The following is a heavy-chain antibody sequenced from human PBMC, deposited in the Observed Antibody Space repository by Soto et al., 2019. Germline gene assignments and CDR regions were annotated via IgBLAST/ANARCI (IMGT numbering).Heavy chain of an antibody. D-gene: IGHD6-13*01. CDR2: IYYSGST. CDR3: AGYSSSWYSDAFDI. CDR1: GGSISSYY. J-gene: IGHJ3*02. V-gene: IGHV4-59*01. Sequence: SETLSLTCTVSGGSISSYYWSWIRQPPGKGLEWIGYIYYSGSTNYNPSLKSRVTISVDTSKNQFSLELSSVTAADTAVYYCAGYSSSWYSDAFDIWGQGTMVTVSS.